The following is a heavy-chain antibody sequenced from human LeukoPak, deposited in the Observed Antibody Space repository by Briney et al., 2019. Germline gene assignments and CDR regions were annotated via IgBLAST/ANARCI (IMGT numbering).Heavy chain of an antibody. CDR1: GFTFSSCG. V-gene: IGHV3-33*06. J-gene: IGHJ4*02. Sequence: GGSLRLSCAASGFTFSSCGMHWVRQAPGKGLEWVAVIWYDGSNKYYADSVKGRFTISRDNSKNTLYPQMNSLRAEDTAVYYCAKEYRSSWPVGIDYWGQGTLVTVSS. CDR3: AKEYRSSWPVGIDY. CDR2: IWYDGSNK. D-gene: IGHD6-13*01.